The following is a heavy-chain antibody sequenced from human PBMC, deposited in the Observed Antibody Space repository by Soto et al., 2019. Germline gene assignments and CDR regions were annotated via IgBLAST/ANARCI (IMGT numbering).Heavy chain of an antibody. V-gene: IGHV3-33*01. CDR3: ARDGSGHSNYWDV. Sequence: SGGSLRLSCAASGVIFSSDGMHWVRQAPGKGLEWVAVGWYDGRNKYYADSVKGRFIISRDNSTNTVYLQMNSLRADDTAVYSCARDGSGHSNYWDVWGQGTTVTVSS. CDR1: GVIFSSDG. J-gene: IGHJ6*02. D-gene: IGHD4-4*01. CDR2: GWYDGRNK.